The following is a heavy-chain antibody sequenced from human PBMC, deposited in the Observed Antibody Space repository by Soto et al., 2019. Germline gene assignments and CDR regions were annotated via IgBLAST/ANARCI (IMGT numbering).Heavy chain of an antibody. D-gene: IGHD2-15*01. CDR2: IDPSDSYP. CDR3: ARHPGCSGGSCYSVYYFGMDV. J-gene: IGHJ6*02. Sequence: GESLKISCKGSGYSFTSYWISWVRQMPGKGLEWMGRIDPSDSYPNYSPSFQGHVTISADKSVSTAYLQWSRLKASDTAIYYCARHPGCSGGSCYSVYYFGMDVWGQGTTVTVSS. CDR1: GYSFTSYW. V-gene: IGHV5-10-1*01.